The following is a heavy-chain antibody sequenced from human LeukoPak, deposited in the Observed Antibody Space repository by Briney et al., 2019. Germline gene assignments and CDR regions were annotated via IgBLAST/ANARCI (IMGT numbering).Heavy chain of an antibody. J-gene: IGHJ4*02. Sequence: GGSLRLSCTASGFTFRSYAMSWVRQAPGKGLEWVGRIKSKTDGGTTDYAAPVKGRFTISRDDSKNTLYLQMNSLKTEDTAVYYCTTDLLRDYWGQGTLVTVSS. D-gene: IGHD2-15*01. CDR1: GFTFRSYA. CDR2: IKSKTDGGTT. V-gene: IGHV3-15*01. CDR3: TTDLLRDY.